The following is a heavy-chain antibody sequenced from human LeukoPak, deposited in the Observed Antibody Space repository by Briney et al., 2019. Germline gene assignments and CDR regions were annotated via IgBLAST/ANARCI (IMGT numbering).Heavy chain of an antibody. V-gene: IGHV4-59*01. Sequence: SETLSLTCAVSGCSISSYYLRWIRQPPGKGLEWIGCIYYSGSSNYNPSLKSRITISVDTSKTQFSLKLSSVTAADTAVYYCARLVICSSTSCYTAALYWYFDLWGRGTLVTVSS. D-gene: IGHD2-2*02. J-gene: IGHJ2*01. CDR1: GCSISSYY. CDR2: IYYSGSS. CDR3: ARLVICSSTSCYTAALYWYFDL.